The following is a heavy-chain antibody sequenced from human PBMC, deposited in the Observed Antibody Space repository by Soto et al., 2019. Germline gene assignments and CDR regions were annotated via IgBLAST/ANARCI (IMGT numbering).Heavy chain of an antibody. Sequence: SETLSLTCAFYCGSFIGYYWSWIRQPPGKGLEWIGEINHSGSTNYNPSLKSRVTISVDTSKNQFSLKLNSVTAADTAVYYCARVGGIAVAGTYNYYGMDVWGQGTTVTVSS. CDR3: ARVGGIAVAGTYNYYGMDV. J-gene: IGHJ6*02. CDR1: CGSFIGYY. D-gene: IGHD6-19*01. CDR2: INHSGST. V-gene: IGHV4-34*01.